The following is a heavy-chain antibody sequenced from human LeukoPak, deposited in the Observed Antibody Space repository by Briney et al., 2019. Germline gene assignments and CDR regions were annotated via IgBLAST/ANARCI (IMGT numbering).Heavy chain of an antibody. V-gene: IGHV3-NL1*01. Sequence: AGSLTLSCAASGFTFSNYGMHWVRQAPGKGLEWVAVVYNTGSTFFTDSVKGRFTVSRDNSKDTLYLQMSGLRAEDTAVYYCASGIPFEYWGQGTLVTVSS. J-gene: IGHJ4*02. D-gene: IGHD5-18*01. CDR1: GFTFSNYG. CDR3: ASGIPFEY. CDR2: VYNTGST.